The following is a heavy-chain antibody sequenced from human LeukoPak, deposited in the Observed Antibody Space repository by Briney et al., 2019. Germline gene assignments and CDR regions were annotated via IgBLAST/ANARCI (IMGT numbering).Heavy chain of an antibody. CDR1: GFIFSSYW. Sequence: GGSLRLSCAASGFIFSSYWMSWVRQAPGKGLEWVADIKQDGSEKYYVDSVKGRFTISRDNAKNSLYLQMNSLRAEDTAVYYCASFGEIAYYYYYGMDVWGQGTTVTVSS. J-gene: IGHJ6*02. CDR3: ASFGEIAYYYYYGMDV. D-gene: IGHD2-21*01. CDR2: IKQDGSEK. V-gene: IGHV3-7*01.